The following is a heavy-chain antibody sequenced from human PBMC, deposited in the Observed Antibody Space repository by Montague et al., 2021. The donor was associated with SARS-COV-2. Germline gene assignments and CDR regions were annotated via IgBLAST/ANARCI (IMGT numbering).Heavy chain of an antibody. V-gene: IGHV4-4*02. D-gene: IGHD5-12*01. Sequence: SETLSLTCVVSGASVISPNWWSWVLQAPGKGLEWIGEINHRGTINYNPSLQSRVTISVDKSKNNFFLRLSSVTAADTAIDFCARDADIDVFGSYFDDWGQGTLVTVTS. J-gene: IGHJ4*02. CDR1: GASVISPNW. CDR3: ARDADIDVFGSYFDD. CDR2: INHRGTI.